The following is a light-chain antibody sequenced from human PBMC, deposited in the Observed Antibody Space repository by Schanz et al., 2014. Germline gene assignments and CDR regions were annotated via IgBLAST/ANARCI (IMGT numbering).Light chain of an antibody. J-gene: IGLJ3*02. CDR1: RSNIGRNT. CDR3: AGWDDSLKGPV. Sequence: QSVLTQPPSASGTPGQRVTISCSGSRSNIGRNTVNWYQQLPGTAPKVFIYNNNQRASGVPDRFSGSKSGTSASLAISGLQSEDEADYYCAGWDDSLKGPVFGGGTKLTVL. V-gene: IGLV1-44*01. CDR2: NNN.